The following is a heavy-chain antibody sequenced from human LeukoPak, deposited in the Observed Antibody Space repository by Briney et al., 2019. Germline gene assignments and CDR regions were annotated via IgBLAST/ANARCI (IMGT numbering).Heavy chain of an antibody. CDR2: IYYSGST. CDR3: ARAPQGTADYYGMDV. J-gene: IGHJ6*02. D-gene: IGHD1/OR15-1a*01. Sequence: SETLSLTCTVSGGSISSYYWSWIRQPPGKGLEWIGYIYYSGSTNCNPSLKSRVTISVDASKNQFSLKLSSVTAADTAVYYCARAPQGTADYYGMDVWGQGTTVTVSS. CDR1: GGSISSYY. V-gene: IGHV4-59*01.